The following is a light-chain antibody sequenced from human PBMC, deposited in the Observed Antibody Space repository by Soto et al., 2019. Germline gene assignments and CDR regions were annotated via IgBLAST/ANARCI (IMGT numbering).Light chain of an antibody. V-gene: IGKV1-5*03. J-gene: IGKJ4*01. CDR1: QSISSW. CDR2: KAA. Sequence: DIQMTQSPSTLSASVGDRVTITCRASQSISSWLAWYQQQPGKAPKLVIYKAASLQSGVPSRFSGSGSETEFTLTISSLQPDDFATYYCQQYNSWPLTFGGGTKVEIK. CDR3: QQYNSWPLT.